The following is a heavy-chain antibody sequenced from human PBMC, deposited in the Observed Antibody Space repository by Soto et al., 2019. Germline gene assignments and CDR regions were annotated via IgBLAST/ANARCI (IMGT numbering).Heavy chain of an antibody. CDR3: AKDQGIVATIDGSDY. J-gene: IGHJ4*02. Sequence: QVQLVESGGGVVQPGRSLRLSCAASGFTFSSYGMHWVRQAPGKGLEWVAVISYDGSNKYYADSVKGRFTISRDNSKNTLYLQMNSLRAEDTAVYYCAKDQGIVATIDGSDYWGQGTLVTVSS. CDR1: GFTFSSYG. D-gene: IGHD5-12*01. CDR2: ISYDGSNK. V-gene: IGHV3-30*18.